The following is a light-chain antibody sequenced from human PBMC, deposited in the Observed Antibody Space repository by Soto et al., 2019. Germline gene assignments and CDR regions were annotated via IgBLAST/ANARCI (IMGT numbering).Light chain of an antibody. CDR2: EVN. CDR1: SSDVGGYDY. Sequence: LTQPASVSGSPGQSITISCTGTSSDVGGYDYVSWYQLHPGKAPKLMVFEVNNRPSGVSYRFSGSKSGNTASLTISGLQAEEEADYFCSSYSISTAYLFGTGTKVTVL. J-gene: IGLJ1*01. V-gene: IGLV2-14*01. CDR3: SSYSISTAYL.